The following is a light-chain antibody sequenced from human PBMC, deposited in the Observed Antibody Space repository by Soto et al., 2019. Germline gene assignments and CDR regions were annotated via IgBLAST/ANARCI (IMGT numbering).Light chain of an antibody. CDR2: DVS. CDR3: SSYVGTNTVV. V-gene: IGLV2-8*01. J-gene: IGLJ2*01. CDR1: SNDIGGYNS. Sequence: QSALTQPPSASGSPGQSVTISCTGSSNDIGGYNSVSWYQQHPGKAPKLMISDVSKRPSWVPDRFSGSKSGNTASLTVSGVQADDEADYYCSSYVGTNTVVFGGGTKLTVL.